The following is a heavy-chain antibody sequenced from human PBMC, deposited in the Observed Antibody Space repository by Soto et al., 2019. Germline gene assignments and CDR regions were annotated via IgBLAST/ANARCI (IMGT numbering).Heavy chain of an antibody. J-gene: IGHJ3*02. V-gene: IGHV3-7*01. CDR2: IKEDGSEK. CDR1: GFTFSRYC. CDR3: ERKGGHDRNGYRDAFDI. D-gene: IGHD3-22*01. Sequence: PGVSLRLSCAASGFTFSRYCMSWVRQAPGKGLEWVANIKEDGSEKNFADSVKGRFTISRDNAKNSLYLQMNSLRAEDTAVYYCERKGGHDRNGYRDAFDIWGQGTTVTVSS.